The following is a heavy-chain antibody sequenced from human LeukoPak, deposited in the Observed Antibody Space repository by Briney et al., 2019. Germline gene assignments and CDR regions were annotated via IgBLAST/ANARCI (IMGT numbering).Heavy chain of an antibody. Sequence: ASVKVSCKASGYTFTSYGISWVRQAPGQGLEWMGWISAYNGDTNFAQKLQGRVTMTTDTSTNTAYMELRSLRSDDTAVYYCASGPTYCSSTSCPMAYWGQGTLVTVSS. D-gene: IGHD2-2*01. CDR2: ISAYNGDT. CDR3: ASGPTYCSSTSCPMAY. J-gene: IGHJ4*02. V-gene: IGHV1-18*01. CDR1: GYTFTSYG.